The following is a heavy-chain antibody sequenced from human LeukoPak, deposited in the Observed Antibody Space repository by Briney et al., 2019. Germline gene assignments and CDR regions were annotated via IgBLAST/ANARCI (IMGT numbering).Heavy chain of an antibody. Sequence: EASMKVSCKVSGYTLTELSMHWVRQAPGKGLEWMGGFDPEDGETIYAQKFQGRVTMTEDTSTDTAYMELSSLRSEDTAVYYCATAKFCDGDCYSYYFDYWGQGTLVTVSS. CDR3: ATAKFCDGDCYSYYFDY. V-gene: IGHV1-24*01. CDR1: GYTLTELS. J-gene: IGHJ4*02. D-gene: IGHD2-21*01. CDR2: FDPEDGET.